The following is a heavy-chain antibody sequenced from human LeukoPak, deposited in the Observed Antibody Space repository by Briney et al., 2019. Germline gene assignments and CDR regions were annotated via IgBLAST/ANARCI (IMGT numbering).Heavy chain of an antibody. V-gene: IGHV4-39*07. Sequence: PSETLSLTCTVSGGSISSSSYYWGWIRQPPGKGLEWIGSIYYSGSTYYNPSLKSRVTISVDTSKNQFSLKLSSVTAADTAVYYCARDRGGGEYYFDYWGQGTLVTVSS. J-gene: IGHJ4*02. CDR3: ARDRGGGEYYFDY. CDR2: IYYSGST. CDR1: GGSISSSSYY. D-gene: IGHD2-15*01.